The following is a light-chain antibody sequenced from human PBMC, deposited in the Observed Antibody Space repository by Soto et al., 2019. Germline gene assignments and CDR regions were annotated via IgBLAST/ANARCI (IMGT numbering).Light chain of an antibody. CDR2: GAS. CDR1: QSVSSN. J-gene: IGKJ1*01. Sequence: EIVMTQSPATLSVSPGERATPSCRASQSVSSNLAWYQQKRGQAPRLLIYGASTRATGIPARFSGSGSGTEFTLTISSLQSEDFAVYYCQQYNNWWTFGQGTKVEIK. CDR3: QQYNNWWT. V-gene: IGKV3-15*01.